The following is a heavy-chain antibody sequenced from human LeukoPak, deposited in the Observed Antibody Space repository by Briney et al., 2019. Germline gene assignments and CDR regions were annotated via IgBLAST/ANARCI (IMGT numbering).Heavy chain of an antibody. Sequence: SETLSLTCAVYGGSFSGFYWSWIRQPPGKGLEWIGEINHSGSTNYNPSLKSRVTISVDTSKNQFSLKLSSVTAADTAVYYCARTSYYYGMDVWGQGTTVTVSS. CDR3: ARTSYYYGMDV. J-gene: IGHJ6*02. CDR2: INHSGST. CDR1: GGSFSGFY. V-gene: IGHV4-34*01.